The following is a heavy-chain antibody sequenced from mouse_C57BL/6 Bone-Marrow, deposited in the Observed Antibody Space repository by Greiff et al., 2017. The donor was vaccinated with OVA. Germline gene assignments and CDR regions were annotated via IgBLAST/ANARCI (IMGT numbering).Heavy chain of an antibody. J-gene: IGHJ2*01. Sequence: VQLQQPGAELVRPGSSVKLSCKASGYTFTSYWMDWVKQRPGQGLEWIGNIYPSDSETHYNQKFKGKATFTADTSSNTAYMQLSSLTTEDSAIYYCARGRLYDYDKGYWGQGTTLTVSS. CDR3: ARGRLYDYDKGY. V-gene: IGHV1-61*01. CDR2: IYPSDSET. D-gene: IGHD2-4*01. CDR1: GYTFTSYW.